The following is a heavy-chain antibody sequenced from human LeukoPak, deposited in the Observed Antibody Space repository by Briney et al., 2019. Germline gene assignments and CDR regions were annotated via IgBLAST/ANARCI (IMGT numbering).Heavy chain of an antibody. CDR1: GYTFTSYG. V-gene: IGHV1-18*04. J-gene: IGHJ4*02. CDR2: ISAYNGNT. CDR3: ARDRPYDYVWGSYRIGAPDYLDY. D-gene: IGHD3-16*02. Sequence: ASVKVSCKASGYTFTSYGISWVRQAPGQGLEWMGWISAYNGNTNYAQKLQGRVTMTTDTSTSTAYMELRSLRSDDTAVYYCARDRPYDYVWGSYRIGAPDYLDYWGQGTLVTVSS.